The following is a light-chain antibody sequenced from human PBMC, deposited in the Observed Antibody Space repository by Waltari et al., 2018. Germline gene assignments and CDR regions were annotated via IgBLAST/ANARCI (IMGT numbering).Light chain of an antibody. CDR3: ASWDDSLNGHWA. Sequence: QSVLIQPPSASGTPGQRVTISCSGSASNIGGNLVYWFQQLRGTASKLLLYRGDRRPSGVPDRFSRSKTGTSGPLAVSGLQSDDEADQFSASWDDSLNGHWAFGGGTKVTV. CDR1: ASNIGGNL. V-gene: IGLV1-44*01. CDR2: RGD. J-gene: IGLJ3*02.